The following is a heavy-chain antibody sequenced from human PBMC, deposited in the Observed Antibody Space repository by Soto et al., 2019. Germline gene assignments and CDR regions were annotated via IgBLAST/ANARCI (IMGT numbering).Heavy chain of an antibody. CDR2: IIPIFGTA. D-gene: IGHD2-2*01. CDR3: ARGVRVLVPAAQWGNWFDP. V-gene: IGHV1-69*13. J-gene: IGHJ5*02. Sequence: GASVKVSCKASGGTFSSYAISWVRQAPGQGLEWMGGIIPIFGTANYAQKFQGRVTITADESTSTAYMELSSLRSEDTAVYYCARGVRVLVPAAQWGNWFDPWGQGTLVTVSS. CDR1: GGTFSSYA.